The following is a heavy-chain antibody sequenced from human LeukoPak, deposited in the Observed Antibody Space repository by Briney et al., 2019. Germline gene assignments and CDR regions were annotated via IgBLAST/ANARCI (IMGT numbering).Heavy chain of an antibody. V-gene: IGHV3-7*01. J-gene: IGHJ4*02. CDR3: AREDYGGSYTQRISAFDY. Sequence: PGGSLRLSCAASGFTFSSYWMSWVRQAPGKGLEWVANIKHDGSEKYYVDSVKGRFTISRDNAKNSLYLQMNSLRAEDTAVYYCAREDYGGSYTQRISAFDYWGQGTLVTVSS. D-gene: IGHD3-16*01. CDR2: IKHDGSEK. CDR1: GFTFSSYW.